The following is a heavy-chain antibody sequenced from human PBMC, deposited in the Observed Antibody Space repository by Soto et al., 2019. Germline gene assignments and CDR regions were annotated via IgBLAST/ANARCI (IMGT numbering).Heavy chain of an antibody. D-gene: IGHD2-21*02. V-gene: IGHV4-31*03. CDR1: GGSISSGGYY. CDR3: AREYCGGDCYYYYYYYGMDV. CDR2: IYYSGST. J-gene: IGHJ6*02. Sequence: PSETLSLTCTVSGGSISSGGYYWSWIRQHPGKGLEWIGYIYYSGSTYYNPSLKSRVTISVDTSKNQFSLKLSSVTAADTAVYYCAREYCGGDCYYYYYYYGMDVWGQGTKVTVSS.